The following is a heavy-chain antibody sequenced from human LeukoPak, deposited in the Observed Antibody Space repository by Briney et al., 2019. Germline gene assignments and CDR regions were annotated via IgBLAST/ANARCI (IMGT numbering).Heavy chain of an antibody. J-gene: IGHJ6*03. D-gene: IGHD2-21*02. CDR3: ARGIHIVVVTATYYMDV. Sequence: GGSLLLSCAASGFTFSSYEMNWGRQAPGKGREWVSYISSSGGTIYYADSVKGRFTISRDNAKNSLYLQMNSLRAEDTAVYYCARGIHIVVVTATYYMDVWGKGTTVTVSS. CDR1: GFTFSSYE. CDR2: ISSSGGTI. V-gene: IGHV3-48*03.